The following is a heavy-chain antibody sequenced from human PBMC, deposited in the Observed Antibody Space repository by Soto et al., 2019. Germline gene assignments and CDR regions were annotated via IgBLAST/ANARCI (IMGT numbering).Heavy chain of an antibody. CDR1: GGTSSSYA. D-gene: IGHD6-13*01. Sequence: ASVKVSCKASGGTSSSYAISWVRQAPGQGLEWMGGIIPIFGTANYAQKFQGRVAITADESTSTAYMELSSLRSEDTAVYYCARGAAGTSYYGMDVWGQGTTVTVSS. CDR2: IIPIFGTA. CDR3: ARGAAGTSYYGMDV. J-gene: IGHJ6*02. V-gene: IGHV1-69*13.